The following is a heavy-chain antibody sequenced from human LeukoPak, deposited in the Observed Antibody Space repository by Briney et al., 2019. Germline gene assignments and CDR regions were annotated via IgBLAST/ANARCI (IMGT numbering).Heavy chain of an antibody. CDR2: LFTSGNT. V-gene: IGHV4-61*02. D-gene: IGHD3-10*01. Sequence: PSQTLSLTCTVSGGSISSDSNSWSWIRQPAGKELEFIGRLFTSGNTNYNPSLKSRVTISLDTSKNQFSLMLRSVTAADTAVYYCAGSVVRGVIDYWGQGTLVTVSS. J-gene: IGHJ4*02. CDR3: AGSVVRGVIDY. CDR1: GGSISSDSNS.